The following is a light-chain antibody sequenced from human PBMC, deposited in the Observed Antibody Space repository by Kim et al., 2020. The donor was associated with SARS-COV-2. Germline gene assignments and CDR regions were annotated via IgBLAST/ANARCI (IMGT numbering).Light chain of an antibody. CDR2: YAA. CDR1: QTIGIS. J-gene: IGKJ4*01. V-gene: IGKV3-11*01. Sequence: PEERAILSCRASQTIGISLGWYQHKLGQAPRLLIYYAANRAAGIPDRFSGCGSGTDFTLTISSLEPEDFAIYYCQQRNNWPPAVTFGGGTKVDIK. CDR3: QQRNNWPPAVT.